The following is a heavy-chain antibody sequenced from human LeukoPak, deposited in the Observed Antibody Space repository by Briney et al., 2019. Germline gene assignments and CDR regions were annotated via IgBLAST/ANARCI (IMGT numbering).Heavy chain of an antibody. Sequence: SETLSLTCTVSGGSISGYYWSWIRQPPGKGLEWIGYIYYSGSTNYNPSLKSRFTISVDTSKNQFSLKLSSVTAADTAVYYCAMFRGYFDYWGQGTLVTVSS. CDR3: AMFRGYFDY. CDR2: IYYSGST. V-gene: IGHV4-59*01. J-gene: IGHJ4*02. CDR1: GGSISGYY. D-gene: IGHD3-10*02.